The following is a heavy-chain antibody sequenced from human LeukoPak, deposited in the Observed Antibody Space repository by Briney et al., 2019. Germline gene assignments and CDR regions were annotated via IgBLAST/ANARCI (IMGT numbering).Heavy chain of an antibody. D-gene: IGHD2-2*01. V-gene: IGHV4-34*01. CDR2: INHSGST. CDR1: GGSFSGYY. Sequence: SETLSLTCAVYGGSFSGYYWSWIRQPPGKGLEWIGEINHSGSTNYNPSLKSRVTISVDTSKNQFSLKLSSVTAADTAVYCCARGLEDIVVVPAAISLLFDYWSQGTLVTVSS. CDR3: ARGLEDIVVVPAAISLLFDY. J-gene: IGHJ4*02.